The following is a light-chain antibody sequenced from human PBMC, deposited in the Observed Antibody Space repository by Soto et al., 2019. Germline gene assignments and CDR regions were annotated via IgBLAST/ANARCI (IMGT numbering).Light chain of an antibody. Sequence: QSALTQPPSASGSPGQSVTISCTGSSSDVGGYNYVSWYQHHPGKAPRLMIYEVNKRPSGVPDRFSGSKSGNTASLTVSGLQAEDEADYYCSSYAGSNTWVFGGGTQLTVL. CDR2: EVN. CDR1: SSDVGGYNY. J-gene: IGLJ3*02. CDR3: SSYAGSNTWV. V-gene: IGLV2-8*01.